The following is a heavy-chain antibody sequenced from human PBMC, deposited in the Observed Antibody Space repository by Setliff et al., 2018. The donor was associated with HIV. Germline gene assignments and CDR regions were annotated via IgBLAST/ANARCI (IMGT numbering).Heavy chain of an antibody. D-gene: IGHD3-10*01. CDR3: ARFTSTTNSYDS. CDR1: GYSISSGYY. J-gene: IGHJ4*02. CDR2: IDHSGST. Sequence: PSETLSLTCDVSGYSISSGYYWGWIRQSPGKGLEWIAEIDHSGSTNYNPSLKSRVTISVDTPKNQFSLKLSSVTAADPAVYYCARFTSTTNSYDSWGRGILVTVSS. V-gene: IGHV4-38-2*01.